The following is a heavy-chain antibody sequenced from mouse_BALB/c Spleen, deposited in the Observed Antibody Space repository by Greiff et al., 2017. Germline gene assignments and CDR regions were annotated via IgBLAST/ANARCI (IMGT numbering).Heavy chain of an antibody. CDR1: GYTFSSYW. Sequence: QVQLQQSGAELMKPGASVKISCKATGYTFSSYWIEWVKQRPGHGLEWIGEILPGSGSTNYNEKFKGKATFTADTSSNTAYMQLSSLTSEDSAVYYCAKGRITTVVATPYAMDYWGQGTSVTVSS. D-gene: IGHD1-1*01. V-gene: IGHV1-9*01. CDR3: AKGRITTVVATPYAMDY. J-gene: IGHJ4*01. CDR2: ILPGSGST.